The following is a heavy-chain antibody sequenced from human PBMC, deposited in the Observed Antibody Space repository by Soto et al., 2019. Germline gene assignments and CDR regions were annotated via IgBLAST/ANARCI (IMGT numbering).Heavy chain of an antibody. V-gene: IGHV1-69*02. CDR2: IIPLLGIR. CDR3: ARRKDCSTTSCYSPNWFDP. CDR1: GGTFSSAT. Sequence: QVQLVQSGAEVKKPGSSVKVSCRDSGGTFSSATFVWVRQAPGQGLEWMGRIIPLLGIRNYAQKFQGRVKITADIFTSTAYMELSSLRSDDTAVYYCARRKDCSTTSCYSPNWFDPWGQGTLVTVTS. D-gene: IGHD2-2*01. J-gene: IGHJ5*02.